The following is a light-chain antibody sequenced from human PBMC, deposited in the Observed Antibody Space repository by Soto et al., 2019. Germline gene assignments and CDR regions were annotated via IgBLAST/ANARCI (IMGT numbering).Light chain of an antibody. CDR2: GAS. CDR1: QSVSSN. Sequence: IVMTQSPATLSVSPVERATLSCRASQSVSSNLAWYQQKPGQAPRLLIYGASTRATGIPARFSGSGSGTEFTLTISSLQSEDFAVYYCQQYNNWPPRTFGQGTKVDIK. V-gene: IGKV3-15*01. CDR3: QQYNNWPPRT. J-gene: IGKJ1*01.